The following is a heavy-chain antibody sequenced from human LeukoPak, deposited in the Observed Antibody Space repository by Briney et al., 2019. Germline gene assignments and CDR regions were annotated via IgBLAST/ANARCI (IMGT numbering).Heavy chain of an antibody. Sequence: PGGSLRLSCAASGLTFSSYWMSWVRQAPGKGLEWVANIKQEGREQYSVDSVKGRFTISRDNAKNSLYLQMNSPRAEDTAVYYCARVREAKYYDFWGGYSRTSAFDIWGQGTMVTVSS. CDR2: IKQEGREQ. V-gene: IGHV3-7*01. J-gene: IGHJ3*02. CDR1: GLTFSSYW. D-gene: IGHD3-3*01. CDR3: ARVREAKYYDFWGGYSRTSAFDI.